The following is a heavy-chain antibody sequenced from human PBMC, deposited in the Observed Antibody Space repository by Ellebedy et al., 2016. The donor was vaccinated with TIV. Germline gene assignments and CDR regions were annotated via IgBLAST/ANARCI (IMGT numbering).Heavy chain of an antibody. Sequence: GESLKISCAASGFTFSSYAMHWVRQAPGKGLEWVAVISYDGSNKYYADSVKGRFTISRDNSKNTLYLQMNSLRVEDTAVYYRASGISTAGTSLHYWGQGTLVTVSS. V-gene: IGHV3-30*14. CDR3: ASGISTAGTSLHY. J-gene: IGHJ4*02. D-gene: IGHD6-13*01. CDR2: ISYDGSNK. CDR1: GFTFSSYA.